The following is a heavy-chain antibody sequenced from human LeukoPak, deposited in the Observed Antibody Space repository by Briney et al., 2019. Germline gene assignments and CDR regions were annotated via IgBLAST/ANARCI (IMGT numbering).Heavy chain of an antibody. CDR2: INHSGST. D-gene: IGHD6-25*01. Sequence: SETLSLTCAVYGGSFSGYYWSWIRKPPGKGLEWIGEINHSGSTNYNPSLKSRVTISVDTSKNQFSLKLSSVTAADTAVYYCARGPRGANWFDPWGQGTLVTVSS. CDR1: GGSFSGYY. V-gene: IGHV4-34*01. J-gene: IGHJ5*02. CDR3: ARGPRGANWFDP.